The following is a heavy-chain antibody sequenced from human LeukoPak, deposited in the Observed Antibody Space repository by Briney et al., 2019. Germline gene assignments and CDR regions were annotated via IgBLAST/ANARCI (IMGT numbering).Heavy chain of an antibody. CDR1: GFTFSSYG. V-gene: IGHV3-30*18. CDR2: ISYDGSNK. D-gene: IGHD3-22*01. CDR3: AKVDDYDSSGYYYAEDAFDI. J-gene: IGHJ3*02. Sequence: PGGSLRLSCAASGFTFSSYGMHWVRQAPGKGLEWGAVISYDGSNKYYADSVKGRFTISRDNSKNTLYLQMNSLRAEDTAVYYCAKVDDYDSSGYYYAEDAFDIWGQGTMVTVSS.